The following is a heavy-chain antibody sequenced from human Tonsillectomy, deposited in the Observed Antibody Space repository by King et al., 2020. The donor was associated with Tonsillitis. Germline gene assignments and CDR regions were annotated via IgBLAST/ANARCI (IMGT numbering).Heavy chain of an antibody. CDR1: GFTFSSYA. Sequence: EVQLVESGGGLVQPGGSLRLSCAASGFTFSSYAMSCVRQAPGKGLEWVSAISGSGGSTYYANSVRGRFTISRDNSKNTLYLQMNSLRAEDTAVYYCAKDHRWEHRYFDYWGQGTLVTVSS. J-gene: IGHJ4*02. CDR3: AKDHRWEHRYFDY. D-gene: IGHD1-26*01. CDR2: ISGSGGST. V-gene: IGHV3-23*04.